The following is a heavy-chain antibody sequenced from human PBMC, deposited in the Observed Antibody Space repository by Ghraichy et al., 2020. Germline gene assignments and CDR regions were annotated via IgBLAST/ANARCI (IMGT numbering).Heavy chain of an antibody. CDR2: IVVGSGNT. CDR1: GFTFTNSA. D-gene: IGHD2-15*01. CDR3: AAECRGSCFGKWFDP. V-gene: IGHV1-58*01. Sequence: SVKVSCKASGFTFTNSAVQWVRQARGQRLEWIGWIVVGSGNTNYAQKFQERVTITRDMSTGTAYMELSSLSSEDTAVYYGAAECRGSCFGKWFDPWGQGTLVTVSS. J-gene: IGHJ5*02.